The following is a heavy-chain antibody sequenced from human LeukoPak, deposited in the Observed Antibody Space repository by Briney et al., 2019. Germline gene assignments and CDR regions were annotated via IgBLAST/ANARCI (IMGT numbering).Heavy chain of an antibody. J-gene: IGHJ4*02. Sequence: SETLSLTCAVSGGSISSGGFSSSWIRQPPGKGLEHIGYIYHSGSTYYSPSLKSRVTISVDRSKNQFSLNLSSVTAADTAVYYCARSYLGYCSGGSCPFDYWGQGTLVTVSS. CDR3: ARSYLGYCSGGSCPFDY. D-gene: IGHD2-15*01. V-gene: IGHV4-30-2*01. CDR2: IYHSGST. CDR1: GGSISSGGFS.